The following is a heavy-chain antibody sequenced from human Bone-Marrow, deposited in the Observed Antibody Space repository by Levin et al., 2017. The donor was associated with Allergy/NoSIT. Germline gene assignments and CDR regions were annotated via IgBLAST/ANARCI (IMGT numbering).Heavy chain of an antibody. J-gene: IGHJ6*02. CDR1: GFTFSSYW. Sequence: PGGSLRLSCAASGFTFSSYWMSWVRQAPGKGLEWVANIKQDGSEKYYVDSVKGRFTISRDNAKNSLYLQMNSLRAEDTAVYYCARDRGYDFWSGYNYGMDVWGQGTTVTVSS. V-gene: IGHV3-7*01. CDR2: IKQDGSEK. D-gene: IGHD3-3*01. CDR3: ARDRGYDFWSGYNYGMDV.